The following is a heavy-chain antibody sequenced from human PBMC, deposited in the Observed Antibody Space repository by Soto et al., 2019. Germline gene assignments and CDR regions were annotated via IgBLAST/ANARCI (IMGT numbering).Heavy chain of an antibody. V-gene: IGHV4-31*03. CDR2: IYYSGST. D-gene: IGHD3-3*01. CDR1: AASISSGGYY. J-gene: IGHJ6*02. CDR3: ASHFGYYGMDV. Sequence: QVQLQESGPGLVKPSQTLSLTCTVSAASISSGGYYWSWIRHHPAKGLEWVGYIYYSGSTSYNPSLKSRVTISVDTSTNQSSLTLSFVTAADTAVYYCASHFGYYGMDVWGQGTTVTVSS.